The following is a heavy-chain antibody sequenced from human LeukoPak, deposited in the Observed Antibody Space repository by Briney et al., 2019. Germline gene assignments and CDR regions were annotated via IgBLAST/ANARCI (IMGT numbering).Heavy chain of an antibody. D-gene: IGHD6-6*01. J-gene: IGHJ4*02. Sequence: GGSLRLSCAASGFTFSDYYMSWIRQAPGKGLEWVSYISSSGSTIYYADSVKGRFTISRDNSKNTLYLQMNSLRAEDTAVYYCAREAVGEQLVLYYVDYWGQGTLVTVSS. CDR3: AREAVGEQLVLYYVDY. CDR2: ISSSGSTI. CDR1: GFTFSDYY. V-gene: IGHV3-11*04.